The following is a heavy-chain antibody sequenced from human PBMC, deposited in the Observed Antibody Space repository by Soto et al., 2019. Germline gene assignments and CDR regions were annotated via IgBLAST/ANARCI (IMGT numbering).Heavy chain of an antibody. V-gene: IGHV1-18*01. CDR1: GYTFTSHY. Sequence: ASVKVSCKASGYTFTSHYISWVRQAPGQGLEWMGWISAYNGNTSYAQKLQGRVTITADESMSTAYMELSSLRSEDTAVYYCARDLPTHSSGWYFDYWGQGTLVTVSS. CDR3: ARDLPTHSSGWYFDY. D-gene: IGHD6-19*01. CDR2: ISAYNGNT. J-gene: IGHJ4*02.